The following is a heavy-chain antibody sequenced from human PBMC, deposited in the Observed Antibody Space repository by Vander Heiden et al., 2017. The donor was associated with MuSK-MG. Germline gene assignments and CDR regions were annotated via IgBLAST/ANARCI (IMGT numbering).Heavy chain of an antibody. V-gene: IGHV3-21*01. D-gene: IGHD4-17*01. Sequence: EVQLVESGGGLVKPGGSLRLSCAASGFTHSSYTMNWVRQAPGKGLEWVSSISSTSTYIYYADSVKGRFTISRHNAENSLYLQMSSLRAEDTAVYYCARDPRYGLNYYYHSGMDVWGQGTTVTVSS. CDR1: GFTHSSYT. J-gene: IGHJ6*02. CDR3: ARDPRYGLNYYYHSGMDV. CDR2: ISSTSTYI.